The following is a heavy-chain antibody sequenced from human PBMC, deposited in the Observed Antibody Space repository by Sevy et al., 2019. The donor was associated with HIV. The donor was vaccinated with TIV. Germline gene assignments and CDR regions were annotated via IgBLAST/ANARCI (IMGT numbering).Heavy chain of an antibody. V-gene: IGHV3-48*01. Sequence: GGSLRRSCAASGFTFSSYSMNWVRQAPGKGLEWVSYISSSGRTIYYADSVKGRFTISREKAKNALYLQMNSLRAEDTAVYYCARRVRSDDAFDIWGQGTMVTVSS. CDR1: GFTFSSYS. CDR3: ARRVRSDDAFDI. J-gene: IGHJ3*02. CDR2: ISSSGRTI. D-gene: IGHD6-13*01.